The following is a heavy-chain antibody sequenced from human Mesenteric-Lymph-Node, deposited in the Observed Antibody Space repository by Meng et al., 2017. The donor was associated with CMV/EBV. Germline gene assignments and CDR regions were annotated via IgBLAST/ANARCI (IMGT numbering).Heavy chain of an antibody. CDR2: ISSSSSLI. CDR1: GVTVSGNY. CDR3: ARVSLGEDYYYYYGMDV. J-gene: IGHJ6*02. V-gene: IGHV3-21*01. Sequence: GGSLRLSCAASGVTVSGNYMSWVRQAPGKGLEWVSSISSSSSLIYYADSVKGRFTISRDNAKNSLYLQMNSLRAEDTAVYYCARVSLGEDYYYYYGMDVWGQGSTVTVSS.